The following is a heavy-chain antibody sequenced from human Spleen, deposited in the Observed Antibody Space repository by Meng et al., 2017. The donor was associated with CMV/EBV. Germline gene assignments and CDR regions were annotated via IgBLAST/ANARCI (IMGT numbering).Heavy chain of an antibody. J-gene: IGHJ4*02. CDR1: GFTFSSYT. CDR2: ISGSSGPI. Sequence: GESLKISCVGYGFTFSSYTMNWVRQAPGKGLEWVSYISGSSGPIYYADSVKGRFTVSGDNAKNSMYLQMNSLRGEDTAVYYCARLFSSSSFDSWGQGTLVTVSS. D-gene: IGHD6-6*01. CDR3: ARLFSSSSFDS. V-gene: IGHV3-48*04.